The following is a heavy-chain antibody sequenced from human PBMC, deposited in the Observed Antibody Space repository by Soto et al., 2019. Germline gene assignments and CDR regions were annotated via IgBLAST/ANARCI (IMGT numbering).Heavy chain of an antibody. CDR3: ARDGGSHSGGIDY. D-gene: IGHD1-26*01. J-gene: IGHJ4*02. CDR2: IIPIFGTA. V-gene: IGHV1-69*01. Sequence: QVQLVQSGAEVKKPGSSVKVSCKASGGTFSSYSINWVRQAPGQGLEWMGEIIPIFGTANYAQKFQGRVTITADESKSTAYMELSRLRSEDTAVYYCARDGGSHSGGIDYWGQGTLLTVSS. CDR1: GGTFSSYS.